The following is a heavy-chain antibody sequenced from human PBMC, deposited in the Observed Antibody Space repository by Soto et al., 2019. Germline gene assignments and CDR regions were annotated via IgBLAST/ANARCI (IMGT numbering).Heavy chain of an antibody. CDR2: INHSGST. J-gene: IGHJ6*03. Sequence: SETLSLTCAVYGGSFSGYYWSWIRQPPGKGLEWIGEINHSGSTNYNPSLKSRVTISVDTSKNQFSLKLSSVTAADTAVYYCARAKRARQPYYYYYMDVWGKGTTVTVSS. CDR3: ARAKRARQPYYYYYMDV. D-gene: IGHD6-6*01. CDR1: GGSFSGYY. V-gene: IGHV4-34*01.